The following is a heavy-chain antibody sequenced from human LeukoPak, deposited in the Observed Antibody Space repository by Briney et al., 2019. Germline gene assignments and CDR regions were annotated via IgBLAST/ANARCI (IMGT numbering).Heavy chain of an antibody. V-gene: IGHV3-43*01. D-gene: IGHD3-3*01. Sequence: PGGSLRLSCVASGFSFHDYAMHWARQAPGKGLEWVSLISWDGGSTYYADSVKGRFTISRDNSKNSLYLQMNSLRTEDTALYDCAKGPYDFWSGYPPLAYYFDYWGQGTLVTVSS. J-gene: IGHJ4*02. CDR1: GFSFHDYA. CDR3: AKGPYDFWSGYPPLAYYFDY. CDR2: ISWDGGST.